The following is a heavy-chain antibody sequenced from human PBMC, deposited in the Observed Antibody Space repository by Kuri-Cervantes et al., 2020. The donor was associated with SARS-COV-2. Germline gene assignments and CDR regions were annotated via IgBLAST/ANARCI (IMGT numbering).Heavy chain of an antibody. Sequence: RSLRLSCAASGFTFSSYAMSWVRQAPGKGLEWVSAISGSGGSTYYADSVKGRFTISRDNSKNTLYLQMNSLRAEDTAVYYCARDRVPDKYDSSGYYVYWGQGTLVTVSS. D-gene: IGHD3-22*01. CDR2: ISGSGGST. V-gene: IGHV3-23*01. J-gene: IGHJ4*02. CDR1: GFTFSSYA. CDR3: ARDRVPDKYDSSGYYVY.